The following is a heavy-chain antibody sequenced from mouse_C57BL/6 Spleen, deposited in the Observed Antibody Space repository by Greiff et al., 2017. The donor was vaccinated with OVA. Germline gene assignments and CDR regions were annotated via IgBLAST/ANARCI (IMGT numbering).Heavy chain of an antibody. CDR3: ARKEIPYYAMDY. J-gene: IGHJ4*01. CDR2: IYPGDGDT. Sequence: VQLQQSGAELVKPGASVKISCKASGYAFSSYWMNWVKQRPGKGLEWIGQIYPGDGDTNYNGKFKGKATLTAHKSSSTAYMQLSSLTSEDSAVYFCARKEIPYYAMDYWGQGTSVTVSS. V-gene: IGHV1-80*01. CDR1: GYAFSSYW.